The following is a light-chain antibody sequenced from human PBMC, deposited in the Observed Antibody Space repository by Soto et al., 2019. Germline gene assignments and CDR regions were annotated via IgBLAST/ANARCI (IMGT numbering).Light chain of an antibody. Sequence: QSVLTQPASVSGSPGQSITISCTGTSSDVGGYNFVSWYQQHPGKAPKLIIYEVTNRPAGVSNRFSGSKSGNTASLTISGLQAEDEADYYCSSYTSSGTRVFGTGTKLTVL. CDR2: EVT. J-gene: IGLJ1*01. CDR3: SSYTSSGTRV. V-gene: IGLV2-14*01. CDR1: SSDVGGYNF.